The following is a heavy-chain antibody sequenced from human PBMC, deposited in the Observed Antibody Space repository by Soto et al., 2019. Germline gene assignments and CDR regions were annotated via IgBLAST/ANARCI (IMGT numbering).Heavy chain of an antibody. CDR3: SRDGADYDFWRGRGGFDY. CDR1: GYTFTTYG. Sequence: QVQLIQSGAEVKKPGASVKVSCKASGYTFTTYGISWVRQAPGQGLEWMGWISAFTGNTNYAQKLQGRVTMTTDTSTSTAYMELRSLRSDDTAIYYCSRDGADYDFWRGRGGFDYWGQGTLVTVSS. V-gene: IGHV1-18*01. CDR2: ISAFTGNT. J-gene: IGHJ4*02. D-gene: IGHD3-3*01.